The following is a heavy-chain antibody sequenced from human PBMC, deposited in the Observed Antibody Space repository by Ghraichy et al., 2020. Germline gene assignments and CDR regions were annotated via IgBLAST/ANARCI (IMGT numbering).Heavy chain of an antibody. V-gene: IGHV3-23*01. Sequence: LTCAASGFTFSNHAMSWVRQAPGKGLEWVSTLSRRGDKTYYADSVRGRFTISRDNSKNTLYLQMNSLRAEDTAIYYCAKSPDYWGQGTLVTISS. CDR3: AKSPDY. CDR1: GFTFSNHA. J-gene: IGHJ4*02. CDR2: LSRRGDKT.